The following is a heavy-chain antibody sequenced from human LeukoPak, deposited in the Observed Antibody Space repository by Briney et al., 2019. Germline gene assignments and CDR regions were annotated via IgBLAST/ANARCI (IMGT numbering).Heavy chain of an antibody. Sequence: GGSLRLACAASGFTVSNNRLSWVRQAPGMGLEWVSTIYSDGNTYYPDSVKGRFTISRDGSKNTLYLQLNSLRTEDTAIYYCVREREGSNSEHWGQGTLVTVSS. CDR1: GFTVSNNR. V-gene: IGHV3-53*01. CDR3: VREREGSNSEH. D-gene: IGHD1-26*01. J-gene: IGHJ1*01. CDR2: IYSDGNT.